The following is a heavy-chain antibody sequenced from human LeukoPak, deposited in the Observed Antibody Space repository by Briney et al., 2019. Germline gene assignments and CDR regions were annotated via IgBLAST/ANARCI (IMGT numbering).Heavy chain of an antibody. Sequence: GGSLRLSCAASGFTFSSYSMNWVRQAPGKGLEWVSSISSSSSYIYYADSVKGRFTISRDNAKNSLYLQMNSLRAEDTAVYYCARVGYSSSSVGWFDPWGQGTLVTVSS. CDR1: GFTFSSYS. V-gene: IGHV3-21*01. J-gene: IGHJ5*02. D-gene: IGHD6-6*01. CDR2: ISSSSSYI. CDR3: ARVGYSSSSVGWFDP.